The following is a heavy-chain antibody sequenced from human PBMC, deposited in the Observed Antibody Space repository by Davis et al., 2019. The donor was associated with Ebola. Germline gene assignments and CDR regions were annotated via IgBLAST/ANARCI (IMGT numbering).Heavy chain of an antibody. Sequence: GGSLRLSCAASGFTFTDYSMNWVRQAPGKGLEWVSYISSSSGTRYYADSVKGRFTISRDNAKNSLYLQMNSLRDEDTAVYYCARAGRITIFGVINGWGQGTKVTVSS. J-gene: IGHJ3*01. CDR2: ISSSSGTR. CDR1: GFTFTDYS. CDR3: ARAGRITIFGVING. V-gene: IGHV3-48*02. D-gene: IGHD3-3*01.